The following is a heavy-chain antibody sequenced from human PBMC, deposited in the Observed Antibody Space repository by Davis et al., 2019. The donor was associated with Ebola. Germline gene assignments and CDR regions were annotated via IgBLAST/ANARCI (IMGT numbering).Heavy chain of an antibody. D-gene: IGHD3-3*01. V-gene: IGHV6-1*01. CDR1: GDSVSSNSAA. Sequence: HSQTLSLTCAISGDSVSSNSAAWNWIRQSPSRGLEWLGRTYYRSKWYNDYAVSVKSRITINPDTSKNQFSLQLNSVTPEDTAVYYCARLKEGTNTIFGVVNRYYYYGMDVWGQGTTVTVSS. CDR2: TYYRSKWYN. J-gene: IGHJ6*02. CDR3: ARLKEGTNTIFGVVNRYYYYGMDV.